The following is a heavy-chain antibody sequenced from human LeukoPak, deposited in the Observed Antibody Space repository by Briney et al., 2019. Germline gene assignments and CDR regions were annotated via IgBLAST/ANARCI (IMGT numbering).Heavy chain of an antibody. CDR1: GFTFSSYA. D-gene: IGHD3-9*01. Sequence: GRSLRLSCAASGFTFSSYAMSWVRQAPGKGLEWVSAISGSGGSTYYADSVKGRFTISRDNSKNTLYLQMNSLRAEDTAVYYCAKESQRWYYDIKNWFDPWGQGTLVTVSS. CDR2: ISGSGGST. CDR3: AKESQRWYYDIKNWFDP. V-gene: IGHV3-23*01. J-gene: IGHJ5*02.